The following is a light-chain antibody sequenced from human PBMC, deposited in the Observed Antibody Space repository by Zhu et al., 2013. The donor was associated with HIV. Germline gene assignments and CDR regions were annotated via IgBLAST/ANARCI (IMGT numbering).Light chain of an antibody. CDR3: QQYNSYWT. J-gene: IGKJ1*01. V-gene: IGKV1-5*03. CDR2: KAS. CDR1: QDIRNH. Sequence: DIQMTQSPSSLSASVGDRVTITCRASQDIRNHLGWYQQKPGKAPKLLIYKASSLESEVPSRFSGSGSGTEFTLTISSLQPDDFATYYCQQYNSYWTFGQGTKVEIK.